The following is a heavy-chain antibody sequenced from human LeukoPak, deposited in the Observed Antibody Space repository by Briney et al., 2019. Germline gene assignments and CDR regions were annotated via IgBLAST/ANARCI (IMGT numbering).Heavy chain of an antibody. V-gene: IGHV3-33*01. J-gene: IGHJ6*02. D-gene: IGHD4-17*01. CDR1: GFTFSSYG. CDR3: AREERYGDYSVYYGMDV. CDR2: IWYDGSNK. Sequence: GGSLRLSCAASGFTFSSYGMHWVRQAPGKGLEWESVIWYDGSNKYYADSVKGRFTISRDNSKNTLYLQMNSLRAEDTAVYYCAREERYGDYSVYYGMDVWGQGTTVTVSS.